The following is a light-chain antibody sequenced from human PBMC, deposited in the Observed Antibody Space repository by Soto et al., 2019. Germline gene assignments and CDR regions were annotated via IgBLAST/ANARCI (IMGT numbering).Light chain of an antibody. V-gene: IGKV3-11*01. CDR2: DAS. J-gene: IGKJ5*01. CDR3: QQYGSSIT. CDR1: QSVSNF. Sequence: EIVLTQSPATLSLSPGEGATLSCRASQSVSNFLLWFQQKPGQAPRLLIYDASNRATGIPARFSGSGSGTDFTLTISSLEPEDFAVYYCQQYGSSITFCQGTRLEIK.